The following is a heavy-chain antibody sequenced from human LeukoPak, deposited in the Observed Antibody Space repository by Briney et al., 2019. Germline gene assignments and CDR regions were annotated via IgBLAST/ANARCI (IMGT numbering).Heavy chain of an antibody. CDR2: IYSGGST. V-gene: IGHV3-66*01. CDR3: AKVGYYYDSSGYYNGY. CDR1: GFTFSSNY. D-gene: IGHD3-22*01. Sequence: GGSLRLSCAASGFTFSSNYMSWVRQAPGKGLEWVSVIYSGGSTYYSDSVKGRFTISRDNSKNTLYLQMNSLRAEDTAVYYCAKVGYYYDSSGYYNGYWGQGPLVTVSS. J-gene: IGHJ4*02.